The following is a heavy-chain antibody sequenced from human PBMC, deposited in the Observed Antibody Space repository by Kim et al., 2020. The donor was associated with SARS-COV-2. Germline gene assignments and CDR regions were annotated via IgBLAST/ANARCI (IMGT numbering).Heavy chain of an antibody. J-gene: IGHJ6*02. CDR1: GFTFSSYA. V-gene: IGHV3-30*04. D-gene: IGHD6-6*01. Sequence: GGSLRLSCAASGFTFSSYAMHWVRQAPGKGLEWVAVISYDGSNKYYADSVKGRFTISRDNSKNTLYLQMNSLRAEDTAVYYCARDTPDEYSSSWGFYYYYYYGMDVWGQGTTVTVSS. CDR2: ISYDGSNK. CDR3: ARDTPDEYSSSWGFYYYYYYGMDV.